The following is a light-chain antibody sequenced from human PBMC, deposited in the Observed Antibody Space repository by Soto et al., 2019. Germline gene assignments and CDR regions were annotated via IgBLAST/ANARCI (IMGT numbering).Light chain of an antibody. J-gene: IGKJ1*01. V-gene: IGKV3-20*01. CDR3: QQYGSSPRA. CDR1: QSVSSY. CDR2: GAS. Sequence: EIVLTQSPGTLSLSPGERATLSCRASQSVSSYLAWYQQKPGQAPRLLIYGASSRATGIPDRFSGSGSGTDFTLTISRLEPEDFAVYYCQQYGSSPRALGQGTKVDIK.